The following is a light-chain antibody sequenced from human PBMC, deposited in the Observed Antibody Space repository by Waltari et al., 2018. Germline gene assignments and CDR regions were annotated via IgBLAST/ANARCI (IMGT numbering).Light chain of an antibody. CDR2: GAS. J-gene: IGKJ1*01. CDR3: QQYNNWPRT. CDR1: QSLNNN. V-gene: IGKV3-15*01. Sequence: EIMMTQSPATLSVTPGERATLSCRASQSLNNNLAWYQQRPGQAPRLLFYGASTRATGVPGRFSGSWSGTEFTLPIRSLQSEDFSVYYCQQYNNWPRTFGQGTKVEIK.